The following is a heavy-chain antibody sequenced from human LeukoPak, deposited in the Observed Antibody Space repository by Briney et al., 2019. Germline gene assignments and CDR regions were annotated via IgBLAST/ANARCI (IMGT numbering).Heavy chain of an antibody. CDR2: INHSGST. D-gene: IGHD2-8*01. J-gene: IGHJ2*01. Sequence: SETLSLTCAVYGGSFSGYYWSWIRQPPGKGLEWIGKINHSGSTNYNPSLKSRVTISVDTSKNQFSLKLSSVTAADTAVYYCAKVYQHWYFDLWGRGTLVTVSS. V-gene: IGHV4-34*01. CDR3: AKVYQHWYFDL. CDR1: GGSFSGYY.